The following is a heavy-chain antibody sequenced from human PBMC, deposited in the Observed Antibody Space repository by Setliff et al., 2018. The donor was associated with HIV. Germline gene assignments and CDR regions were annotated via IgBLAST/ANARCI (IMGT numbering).Heavy chain of an antibody. D-gene: IGHD3-22*01. CDR3: ARLMHYYDSFWVLWRENYFDS. V-gene: IGHV4-39*07. CDR2: LFYNGNT. Sequence: SETLSLTCTVSGGSISNNSYYWGWVRQPPGKGLELIGNLFYNGNTYYNPSLKSRLTMSIDTSKSQFSLKLSSVTAADTAVYYCARLMHYYDSFWVLWRENYFDSWGRGTLVTSPQ. CDR1: GGSISNNSYY. J-gene: IGHJ4*01.